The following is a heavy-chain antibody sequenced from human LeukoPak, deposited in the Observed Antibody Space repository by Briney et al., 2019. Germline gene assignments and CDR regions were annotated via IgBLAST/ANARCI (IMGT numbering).Heavy chain of an antibody. V-gene: IGHV3-74*01. CDR3: AKASATYYYDSSGYYFDY. CDR1: GFTFSRSW. Sequence: GGSLRLSCAASGFTFSRSWMHWVRQAPGKGLVWVSRINDDGSTTSYADSVKGRFTISRDNSKNTLYLQMNSLRAEDTAVYYCAKASATYYYDSSGYYFDYWGQGTLVTVSS. J-gene: IGHJ4*02. D-gene: IGHD3-22*01. CDR2: INDDGSTT.